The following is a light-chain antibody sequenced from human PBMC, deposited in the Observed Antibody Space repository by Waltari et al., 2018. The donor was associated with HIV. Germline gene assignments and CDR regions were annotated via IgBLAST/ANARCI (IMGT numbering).Light chain of an antibody. J-gene: IGKJ2*01. Sequence: IVITQSPATPSLSPGERASLTCRASQGVSSTLAWYQQKPGQPPRLLMYDASTRATDGPARFSGSGSGTEFTLTISSLQFEDFAVYYWQQYINGPPYTFGQGTKLEIK. CDR3: QQYINGPPYT. V-gene: IGKV3-15*01. CDR2: DAS. CDR1: QGVSST.